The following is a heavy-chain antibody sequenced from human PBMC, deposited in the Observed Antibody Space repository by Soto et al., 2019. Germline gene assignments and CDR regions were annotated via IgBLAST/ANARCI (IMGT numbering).Heavy chain of an antibody. Sequence: EVQLVESGGGLVQPGGSLRLSCAASGFSFSNYWMSWVRQAPGKGLEWVANIKEDGSEKYFVDSEEGRFTISRDNAKNSLYLQMNSLRAEDTAVYYCARDAGNRAIDYCGQGTLVTVSS. D-gene: IGHD1-1*01. V-gene: IGHV3-7*04. CDR1: GFSFSNYW. J-gene: IGHJ4*02. CDR2: IKEDGSEK. CDR3: ARDAGNRAIDY.